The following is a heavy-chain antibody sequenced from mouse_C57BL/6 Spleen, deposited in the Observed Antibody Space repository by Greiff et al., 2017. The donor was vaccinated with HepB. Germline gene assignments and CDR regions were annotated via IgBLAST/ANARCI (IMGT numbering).Heavy chain of an antibody. V-gene: IGHV1-82*01. Sequence: QVQLQQSGPELVKPGASVKISCKASGYAFSSSWMNWVKQRPGKGLEWIGRIYPGDGDTNYNGKFKGKATLTADKSSSTAYMQLSSLTSEDSAVYFCARVRLYYGSSLYFDYWGQGTTLTVSS. CDR2: IYPGDGDT. J-gene: IGHJ2*01. D-gene: IGHD1-1*01. CDR3: ARVRLYYGSSLYFDY. CDR1: GYAFSSSW.